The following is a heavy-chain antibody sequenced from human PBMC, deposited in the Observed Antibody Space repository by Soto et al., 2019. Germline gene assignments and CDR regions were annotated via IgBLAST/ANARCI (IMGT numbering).Heavy chain of an antibody. CDR2: ISASGGST. J-gene: IGHJ1*01. D-gene: IGHD5-12*01. Sequence: EVQLLESGGGLVQIGGSLRLSCAASGYIFSSFAMSWVRQAPGEGLEWVSSISASGGSTYYADSVKGRFTISRDNSKNTLYLQMNSLRAEDTAVYYCAKAISGNNWGQGTLVTVSS. V-gene: IGHV3-23*01. CDR1: GYIFSSFA. CDR3: AKAISGNN.